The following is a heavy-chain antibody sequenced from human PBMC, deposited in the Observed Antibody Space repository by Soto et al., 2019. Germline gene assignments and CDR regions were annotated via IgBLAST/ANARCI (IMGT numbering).Heavy chain of an antibody. V-gene: IGHV4-59*01. Sequence: SETLSLTCTVSGGSMMNYFWTCILQPPVKGLEWIGYIHYSGTTSFFPSYNPSLRSRVTISEDTSKNQFSLKLLSVTTADTAVYFCAAGEASSRNLAPYYLDFWGQGTLVTVSS. J-gene: IGHJ4*02. CDR3: AAGEASSRNLAPYYLDF. CDR2: IHYSGTT. CDR1: GGSMMNYF. D-gene: IGHD6-13*01.